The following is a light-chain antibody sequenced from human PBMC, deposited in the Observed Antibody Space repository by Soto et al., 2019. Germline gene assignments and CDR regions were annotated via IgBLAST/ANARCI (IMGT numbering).Light chain of an antibody. V-gene: IGLV2-14*01. CDR2: EVS. CDR3: SSCTSSSTWV. J-gene: IGLJ3*02. Sequence: QSALTQPASVSGSPGQSITISCTGTSSDVGGYNYVSWYQQHPGKAPKLMIYEVSNRPLGVSNRFSGSKSGNTASLTISGLQDEDESDYYCSSCTSSSTWVFGGGTKLTVL. CDR1: SSDVGGYNY.